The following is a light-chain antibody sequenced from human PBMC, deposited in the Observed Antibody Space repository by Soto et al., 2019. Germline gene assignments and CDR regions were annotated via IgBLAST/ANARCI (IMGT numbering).Light chain of an antibody. CDR2: DAS. Sequence: DIQMTQSPSTLSASVGDRVTITCRASQSISSWLAWYQQKPGKAPKLLIYDASSLESGVPSRFSGSGSGTEFTLTISSLQPDDFATDYCQQYNRYSWTFGQGTKVEIK. CDR3: QQYNRYSWT. CDR1: QSISSW. J-gene: IGKJ1*01. V-gene: IGKV1-5*01.